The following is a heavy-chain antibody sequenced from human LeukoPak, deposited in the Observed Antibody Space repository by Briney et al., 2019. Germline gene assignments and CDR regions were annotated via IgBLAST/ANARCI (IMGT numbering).Heavy chain of an antibody. CDR3: ARLEFWNDLKAFDI. CDR1: GGSISSSSYY. V-gene: IGHV4-39*01. Sequence: PSETLSLTCTVSGGSISSSSYYWGWIRQPPGKGLVWIGSIYYSGSAYYNPSLKSRVTISADTSKNQFSLKLSFVTAADTAVYYCARLEFWNDLKAFDILGQGTMVTVSS. J-gene: IGHJ3*02. D-gene: IGHD3-3*01. CDR2: IYYSGSA.